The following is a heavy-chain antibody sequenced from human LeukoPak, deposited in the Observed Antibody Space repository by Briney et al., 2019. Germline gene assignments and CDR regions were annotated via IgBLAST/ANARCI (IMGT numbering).Heavy chain of an antibody. D-gene: IGHD3-10*01. Sequence: GGSLRLSCVASGFTFNNYYMTWVRQAPGKGLEWVSTIGGSDGSTYYADSVKGRFTISRDNAKKTQSLQMSSLRTEDTAIYYCVKDRYVARGDYLDFWGQGTLVTVSS. V-gene: IGHV3-23*01. J-gene: IGHJ4*02. CDR3: VKDRYVARGDYLDF. CDR2: IGGSDGST. CDR1: GFTFNNYY.